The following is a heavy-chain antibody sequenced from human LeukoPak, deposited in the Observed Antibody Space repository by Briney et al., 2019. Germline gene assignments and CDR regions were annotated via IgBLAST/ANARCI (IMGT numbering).Heavy chain of an antibody. CDR1: GGSVSSGSYY. D-gene: IGHD6-6*01. CDR2: IYYSGST. V-gene: IGHV4-61*01. CDR3: ARAGGMAARPSES. Sequence: PSETLSLTCTASGGSVSSGSYYWTWLRQPPGKGLEWIGYIYYSGSTNYNPSLKSRVTISVDTSKNQFSLKLSSVTAADTAVYYCARAGGMAARPSESWGQGTLVTVSS. J-gene: IGHJ5*02.